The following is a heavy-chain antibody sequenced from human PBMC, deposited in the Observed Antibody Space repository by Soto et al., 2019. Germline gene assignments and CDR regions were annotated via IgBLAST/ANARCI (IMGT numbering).Heavy chain of an antibody. CDR3: VSPKVAAADHYYFDY. Sequence: EVQLVESGGGLVQPGGSLRLSCAASGFTFSNSDMNWVHQAPGKGLEWVSGVSWNGSRTHYADSVKGRFIISRDNSRNTLYLQTNSLRAEDTAVYYCVSPKVAAADHYYFDYWGQGTLVTVSS. D-gene: IGHD6-13*01. CDR2: VSWNGSRT. J-gene: IGHJ4*02. V-gene: IGHV3-35*01. CDR1: GFTFSNSD.